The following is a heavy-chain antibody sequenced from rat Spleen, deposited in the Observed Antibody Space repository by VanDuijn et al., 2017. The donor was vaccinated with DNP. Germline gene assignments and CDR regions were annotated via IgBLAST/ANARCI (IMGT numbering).Heavy chain of an antibody. V-gene: IGHV5-25*01. J-gene: IGHJ3*01. CDR3: ARPLLGQPAPFAY. CDR2: ISTSGSRT. D-gene: IGHD4-6*01. Sequence: EVQLVESGGGLVQPGRSLKLSCAASGFTFSNYYMAWVRQAPKKGLEWVATISTSGSRTYYPDSVKGRFTISRDNAKSSLYLQMNSLKSEDTATYYCARPLLGQPAPFAYWGQGTLVTVSS. CDR1: GFTFSNYY.